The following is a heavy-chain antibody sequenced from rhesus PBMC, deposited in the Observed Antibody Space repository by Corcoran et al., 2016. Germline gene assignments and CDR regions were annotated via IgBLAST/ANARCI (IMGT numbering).Heavy chain of an antibody. CDR3: ARLGNFDY. V-gene: IGHV2-174*01. CDR1: GFSLTTSGMG. J-gene: IGHJ4*01. CDR2: IYWDDDK. Sequence: QVTLKESGPALVKPTQTLTLTCTFSGFSLTTSGMGVGWIRQPPGKALEWLALIYWDDDKRYSTSLKSRLTISKDTSKNQVVLTMTNRDPVDTATYYCARLGNFDYWGQGVLVTVSS.